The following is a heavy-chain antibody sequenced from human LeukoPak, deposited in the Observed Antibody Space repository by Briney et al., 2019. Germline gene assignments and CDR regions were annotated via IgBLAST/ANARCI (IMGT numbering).Heavy chain of an antibody. CDR3: ARGGLWFGELLPHFDY. J-gene: IGHJ4*02. V-gene: IGHV3-30-3*01. CDR2: ISYDGSNK. CDR1: GFTFSSYA. Sequence: GGSLRLSCAASGFTFSSYAMHWVRQAPGKGLEWVAVISYDGSNKYYADSVKGRFTISRDNSKNTLYLQMNSLRAEDTAVYYCARGGLWFGELLPHFDYWGQGTLVTVSS. D-gene: IGHD3-10*01.